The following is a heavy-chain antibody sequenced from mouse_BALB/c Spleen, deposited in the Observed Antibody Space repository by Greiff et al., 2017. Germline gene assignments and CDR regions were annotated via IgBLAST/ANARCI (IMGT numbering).Heavy chain of an antibody. J-gene: IGHJ4*01. CDR3: ARHTGPLDAMDY. D-gene: IGHD1-1*01. CDR1: GFAFSSYD. Sequence: EVMLVESGGGLVKPGGSLKLSCAASGFAFSSYDMSWVRQTPEKRLEWVAYISSGGGSTYYPDTVKGRFTISRDNAKNTLYLQMSSLKSEDTAMYYCARHTGPLDAMDYWGQGTSVTVSS. CDR2: ISSGGGST. V-gene: IGHV5-12-1*01.